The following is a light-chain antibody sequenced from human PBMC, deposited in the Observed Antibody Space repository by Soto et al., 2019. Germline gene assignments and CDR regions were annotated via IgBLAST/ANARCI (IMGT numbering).Light chain of an antibody. J-gene: IGLJ2*01. CDR2: YDS. CDR3: QVWEATGDQVV. CDR1: NVGSRS. V-gene: IGLV3-21*01. Sequence: SYELTQPPSVSVDPGETARISCGGNNVGSRSVHWYQQKPGQAPFLVIYYDSDRPSGIPERFSGSNSGNTATLIISRVEAGDEADYYCQVWEATGDQVVFGGGTKLPVL.